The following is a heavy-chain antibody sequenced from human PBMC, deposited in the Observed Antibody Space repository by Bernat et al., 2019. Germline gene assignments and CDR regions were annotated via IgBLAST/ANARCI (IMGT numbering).Heavy chain of an antibody. CDR1: GFTFSSYG. V-gene: IGHV3-30*18. J-gene: IGHJ5*02. D-gene: IGHD3-10*01. CDR2: ISYDGSNK. Sequence: QVQLVESGGGVVQPGRYLRLSCAASGFTFSSYGMHWVRQAPGKGLEWVAVISYDGSNKYYADSVKGRFTISRDNSKNTLYLQMNSLRAEDTAVYYCANIYYYGSGSYYNEGSNWFDPWGQGTLVTVSS. CDR3: ANIYYYGSGSYYNEGSNWFDP.